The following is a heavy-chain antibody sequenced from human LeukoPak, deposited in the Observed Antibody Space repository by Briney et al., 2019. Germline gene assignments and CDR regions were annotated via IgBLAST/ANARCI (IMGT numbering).Heavy chain of an antibody. V-gene: IGHV4-61*02. CDR1: GGSISSGSYY. J-gene: IGHJ6*03. D-gene: IGHD1-26*01. CDR3: ARAIVGASAGDLLDRLYYYYYYMDV. Sequence: PSQTLSLTCTVSGGSISSGSYYWSWIRQPAGKGLEWIVRIYTSGRTNYTPSLKSRFTISVDTSKNPLSLKLSSVTAADTAVYYCARAIVGASAGDLLDRLYYYYYYMDVWGKGTTVTVSS. CDR2: IYTSGRT.